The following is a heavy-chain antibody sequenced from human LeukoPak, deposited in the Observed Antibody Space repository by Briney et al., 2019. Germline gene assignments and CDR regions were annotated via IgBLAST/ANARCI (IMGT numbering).Heavy chain of an antibody. D-gene: IGHD6-19*01. CDR2: INPNSDST. CDR3: ARDTYSSGWYLWFDP. V-gene: IGHV1-2*02. J-gene: IGHJ5*02. CDR1: GYTFTGYY. Sequence: ASVTVSCKASGYTFTGYYMHWVRQAPGQGLEWMGWINPNSDSTKYAQKFQGRVTMTRDTSISTAFLELSRLTSDDTAVFYCARDTYSSGWYLWFDPWGQGTLVTVSS.